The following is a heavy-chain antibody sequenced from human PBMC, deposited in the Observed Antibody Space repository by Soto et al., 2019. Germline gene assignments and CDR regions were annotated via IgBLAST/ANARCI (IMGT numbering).Heavy chain of an antibody. J-gene: IGHJ4*02. D-gene: IGHD6-19*01. Sequence: GGSLRLSCTASGFTFDDYAMHWVRQGPGKGLEWVSGITWNGGNIGYADSVKGRFTISRDNAKKSLYLQMNSLRAEDTAFYYCAKDMREYSSGWTYFDYWGQGTLVTVSS. CDR1: GFTFDDYA. CDR3: AKDMREYSSGWTYFDY. V-gene: IGHV3-9*01. CDR2: ITWNGGNI.